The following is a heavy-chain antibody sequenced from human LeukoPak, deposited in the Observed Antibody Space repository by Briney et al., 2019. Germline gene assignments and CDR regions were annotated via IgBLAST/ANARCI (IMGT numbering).Heavy chain of an antibody. CDR1: GFTVSSNY. D-gene: IGHD5-24*01. J-gene: IGHJ3*02. V-gene: IGHV3-30-3*01. CDR3: ARGIGYNRLDSFDI. Sequence: GGSLRLSCAASGFTVSSNYMSWVRQAPGKGLEWVAVISYDGSNKYYADSVKGRFTISRDNSKNTLYLQMNSLRAEDTAVYYCARGIGYNRLDSFDIWGQGTMVTVSS. CDR2: ISYDGSNK.